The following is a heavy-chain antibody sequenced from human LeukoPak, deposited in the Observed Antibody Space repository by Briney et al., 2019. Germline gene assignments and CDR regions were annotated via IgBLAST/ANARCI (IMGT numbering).Heavy chain of an antibody. V-gene: IGHV3-23*01. Sequence: GGSLRLSCAASGFTFSSFAMSWVRQAPGKGLEWVSDISGSGGGTYCADSVKGRFTISRDNSKNTLYLQMNSLRAEDTAVYYCAKVGYCSSTSCPNDYWGQGTLVTVSS. D-gene: IGHD2-2*01. CDR1: GFTFSSFA. CDR3: AKVGYCSSTSCPNDY. CDR2: ISGSGGGT. J-gene: IGHJ4*02.